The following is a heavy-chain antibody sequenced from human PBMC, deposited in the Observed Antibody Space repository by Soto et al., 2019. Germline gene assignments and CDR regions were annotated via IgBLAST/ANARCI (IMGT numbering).Heavy chain of an antibody. V-gene: IGHV3-23*01. CDR1: GFTLRNYA. D-gene: IGHD1-20*01. CDR3: AKAKNDYNWDNRPPFDY. J-gene: IGHJ4*02. Sequence: LRLSCEASGFTLRNYAMTWVRQAPGKGLEWVSLISANDVGTYYAESVKTRFTISTDQSRNTVYLQMDSLRADDTAIYYCAKAKNDYNWDNRPPFDYWGQGTLVTVS. CDR2: ISANDVGT.